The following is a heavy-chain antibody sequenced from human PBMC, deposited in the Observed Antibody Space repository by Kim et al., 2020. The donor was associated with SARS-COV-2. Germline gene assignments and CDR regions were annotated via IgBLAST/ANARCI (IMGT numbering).Heavy chain of an antibody. Sequence: SETLSLTCTVSGGSISSYYWSWIRQPPGKGLEWIGYIYYSGSTNYNPSLKSRVTISVDTSKNQFSLKLSSVTAADTAVYYCARCYYDFWTGWYFDLWGRG. CDR1: GGSISSYY. D-gene: IGHD3-3*01. CDR2: IYYSGST. CDR3: ARCYYDFWTGWYFDL. J-gene: IGHJ2*01. V-gene: IGHV4-59*13.